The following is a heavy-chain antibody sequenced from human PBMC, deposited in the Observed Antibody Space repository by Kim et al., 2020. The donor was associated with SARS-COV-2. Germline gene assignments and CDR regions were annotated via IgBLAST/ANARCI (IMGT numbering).Heavy chain of an antibody. D-gene: IGHD2-21*02. V-gene: IGHV1-3*01. J-gene: IGHJ5*02. CDR1: GYTFTSYA. CDR3: ARERGVVTARLWFDP. Sequence: ASVKVSCKASGYTFTSYAMHWVRQAPGQRLEWMGWINAGNGNTKYSQKFQGRVTITSDTSASTAYMELSSLRSEDTAVYYCARERGVVTARLWFDPWGQGTLVTVSS. CDR2: INAGNGNT.